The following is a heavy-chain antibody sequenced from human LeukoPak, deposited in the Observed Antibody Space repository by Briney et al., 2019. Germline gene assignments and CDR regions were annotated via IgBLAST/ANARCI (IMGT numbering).Heavy chain of an antibody. CDR2: IKQDGSEK. D-gene: IGHD2-2*02. V-gene: IGHV3-7*01. Sequence: GGSLRLSCAASGSTFSSYWMSWVRQAPGKGLEWVANIKQDGSEKYYVDSVKGRFTISRDNAKNSLYLQMNSLRAEDTAVYYCARDGPILYHDYWGQGTLVTVSS. J-gene: IGHJ4*02. CDR3: ARDGPILYHDY. CDR1: GSTFSSYW.